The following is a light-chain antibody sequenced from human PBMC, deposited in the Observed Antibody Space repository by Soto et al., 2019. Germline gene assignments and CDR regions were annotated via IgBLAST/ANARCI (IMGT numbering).Light chain of an antibody. V-gene: IGLV2-18*01. CDR2: EAS. CDR3: SLYTSENTYV. CDR1: STDFVSYNR. J-gene: IGLJ1*01. Sequence: QSVLTQPPSVSGSPGQSVTISCTGTSTDFVSYNRVSWYQQPPGTAPKLIIYEASNRPSGVPDRLSGSKSGNTASLTISGLQAADEADYYCSLYTSENTYVFGTGTNVTGL.